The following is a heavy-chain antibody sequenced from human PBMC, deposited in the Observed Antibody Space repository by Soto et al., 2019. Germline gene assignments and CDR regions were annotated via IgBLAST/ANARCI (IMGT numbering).Heavy chain of an antibody. CDR2: IDPSDSYT. V-gene: IGHV5-10-1*01. Sequence: GESLKISCQASGYSFSTYWISWVRQMPGKGLEWMGRIDPSDSYTNYSPSFQGHVTISADKSISTAYLQWSSLKASDTAMYYCARQSLGYCSSTSCSYYYGMDVWGQGTTVTVSS. D-gene: IGHD2-2*01. J-gene: IGHJ6*02. CDR3: ARQSLGYCSSTSCSYYYGMDV. CDR1: GYSFSTYW.